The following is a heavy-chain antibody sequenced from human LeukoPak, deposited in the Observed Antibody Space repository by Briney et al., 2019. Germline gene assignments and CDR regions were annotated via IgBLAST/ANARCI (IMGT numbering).Heavy chain of an antibody. Sequence: PGGSLRLSCAASGFTVSSNHMSWVRQAPGKGLEWVSVIYSGGSTYYADSVKGRFTISRDNSKNTLYLQMNSLRAEDTAVYYCARYSSSLGGDYWGQGTLVTVSS. D-gene: IGHD6-6*01. CDR3: ARYSSSLGGDY. CDR2: IYSGGST. J-gene: IGHJ4*02. V-gene: IGHV3-53*01. CDR1: GFTVSSNH.